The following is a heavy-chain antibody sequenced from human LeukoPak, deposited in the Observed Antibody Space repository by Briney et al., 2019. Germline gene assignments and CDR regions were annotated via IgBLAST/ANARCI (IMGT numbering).Heavy chain of an antibody. CDR2: IYYSGRT. Sequence: PSETLSLTCTVSGGPISGYYWNWIRQPPGKGLEWIGSIYYSGRTSFNGSLKTRITMSVDTSKNQFSLKLTSVTTADTAVYFCARDSAGDYWLDPWGQGTPVTVSS. CDR3: ARDSAGDYWLDP. D-gene: IGHD7-27*01. J-gene: IGHJ5*02. V-gene: IGHV4-59*01. CDR1: GGPISGYY.